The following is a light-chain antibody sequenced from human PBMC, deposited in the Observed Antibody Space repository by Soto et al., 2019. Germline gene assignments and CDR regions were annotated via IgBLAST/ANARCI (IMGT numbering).Light chain of an antibody. CDR2: DVN. J-gene: IGLJ2*01. CDR3: CSYADGQTLA. V-gene: IGLV2-14*03. Sequence: QSALTQPASVSGSPGQSVTISCTGASSDVGAYEHVSWYQQHPGRAPKLILYDVNNRPSGVSNRFSGSKSGTTASLIISGLQAEDEADYFCCSYADGQTLAFGGGTKLTVL. CDR1: SSDVGAYEH.